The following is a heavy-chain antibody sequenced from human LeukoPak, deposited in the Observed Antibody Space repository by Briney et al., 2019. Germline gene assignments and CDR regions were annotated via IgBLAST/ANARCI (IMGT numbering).Heavy chain of an antibody. V-gene: IGHV4-59*01. CDR2: IYYSGST. Sequence: SETLSLTCTVSGGSISSYYWSWIRQPPGKGLEWIGYIYYSGSTNYNPSLKSRVNISVDTSKNQFSLKLSSVTAADTAVYYCARESLNGMDVWGQGTTVTVSS. J-gene: IGHJ6*02. CDR3: ARESLNGMDV. CDR1: GGSISSYY.